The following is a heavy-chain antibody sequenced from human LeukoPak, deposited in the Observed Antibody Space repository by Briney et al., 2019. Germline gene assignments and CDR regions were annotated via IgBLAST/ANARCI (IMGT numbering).Heavy chain of an antibody. Sequence: GGSLRLSCAASGFTFSSYEMNWVRQAPGKGLEWVSYISSSGSTIYYADSVKGRFTISRDNAKNSLYLQMNSLRAEDTAVYYCARDFLSPKGAFDIWGQGTMVTVSS. V-gene: IGHV3-48*03. CDR2: ISSSGSTI. CDR1: GFTFSSYE. D-gene: IGHD2/OR15-2a*01. CDR3: ARDFLSPKGAFDI. J-gene: IGHJ3*02.